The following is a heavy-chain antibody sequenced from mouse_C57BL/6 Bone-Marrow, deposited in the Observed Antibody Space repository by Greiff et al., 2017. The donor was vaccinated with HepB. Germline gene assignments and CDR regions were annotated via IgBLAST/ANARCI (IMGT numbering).Heavy chain of an antibody. Sequence: QVQLQQPGAELVRPGSSVKLSCKASGYTFTSYWMHWVKQRPIQGLEWIGNIDPSDSETHYNQKFKDKATLTVDKSSSTAYMQLSSLTSKDSAVSYCARQITTVVATDAMDYWGQGTSVTVSS. CDR2: IDPSDSET. CDR1: GYTFTSYW. V-gene: IGHV1-52*01. D-gene: IGHD1-1*01. CDR3: ARQITTVVATDAMDY. J-gene: IGHJ4*01.